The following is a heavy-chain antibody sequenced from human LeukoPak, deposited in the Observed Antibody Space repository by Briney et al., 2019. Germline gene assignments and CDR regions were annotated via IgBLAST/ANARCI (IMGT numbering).Heavy chain of an antibody. CDR2: IIPIFGTA. V-gene: IGHV1-69*05. Sequence: ASVKVSCKASGGTFSSYAISWVRQAPGRGLEWMGGIIPIFGTANYAQKFQGRVTITTDESTSTAYMELSSLRSEDTAVYYCARGRYSGSYGWFDPWGQGTLVTVSS. J-gene: IGHJ5*02. D-gene: IGHD1-26*01. CDR3: ARGRYSGSYGWFDP. CDR1: GGTFSSYA.